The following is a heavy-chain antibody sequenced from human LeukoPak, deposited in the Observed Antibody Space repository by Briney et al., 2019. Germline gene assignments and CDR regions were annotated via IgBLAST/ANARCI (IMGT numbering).Heavy chain of an antibody. D-gene: IGHD4-17*01. Sequence: PGGSLRLSCAASGFTFSDHYMDWVRQAPGKGLEWVGRTRNKANSYTTEYAASVKGRFTISRDDSKNSPYLQMNSLKTEDTAVYYCVRVRYGDYYFDNWGQGTLVTVSS. J-gene: IGHJ4*02. V-gene: IGHV3-72*01. CDR1: GFTFSDHY. CDR2: TRNKANSYTT. CDR3: VRVRYGDYYFDN.